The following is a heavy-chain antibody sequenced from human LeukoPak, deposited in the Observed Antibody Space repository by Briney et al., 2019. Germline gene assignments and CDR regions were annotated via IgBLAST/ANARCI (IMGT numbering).Heavy chain of an antibody. J-gene: IGHJ4*02. Sequence: ASVKVSCEASGGTFSSYAISWVRQAPGQGLEWMGRIIPILGIANYAQKFQGRVTITADKSTSTAYMELSSLRSEDTAVYYCARAVKGTGGFGELYYFDYWGQGTLVTVSS. CDR3: ARAVKGTGGFGELYYFDY. CDR1: GGTFSSYA. V-gene: IGHV1-69*04. D-gene: IGHD3-10*01. CDR2: IIPILGIA.